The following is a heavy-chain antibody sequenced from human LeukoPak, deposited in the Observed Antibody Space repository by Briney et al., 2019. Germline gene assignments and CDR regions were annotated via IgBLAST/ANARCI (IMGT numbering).Heavy chain of an antibody. D-gene: IGHD6-13*01. CDR1: GFTFSSYW. V-gene: IGHV3-74*01. CDR2: IASDGSST. Sequence: GGSLRLSCAASGFTFSSYWMNWVRQAPGKGLVWVSRIASDGSSTTYADSVKGRFSISRDNAKNTLYLQMNSLRAEDTAVYYCARERRVFNWFDPWGQGTLVTVSS. CDR3: ARERRVFNWFDP. J-gene: IGHJ5*02.